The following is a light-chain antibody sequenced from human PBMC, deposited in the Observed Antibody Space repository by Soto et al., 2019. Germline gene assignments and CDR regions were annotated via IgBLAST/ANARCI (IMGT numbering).Light chain of an antibody. V-gene: IGKV3-20*01. J-gene: IGKJ2*01. Sequence: ETVLTQSPGTVSLSPGERATLSCRTSQSVNSNYLAWYQQKPGQAPRLLIYGVFNRATGIPDRFSGSVSGTDFTLTISGLEPEESAVYYCQHYDGSPRTFGQGTKLEIK. CDR1: QSVNSNY. CDR3: QHYDGSPRT. CDR2: GVF.